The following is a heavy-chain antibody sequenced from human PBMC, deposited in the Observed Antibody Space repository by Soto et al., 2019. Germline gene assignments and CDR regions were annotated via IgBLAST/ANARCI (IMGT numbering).Heavy chain of an antibody. Sequence: ASVKVSCKASGYTFTSYAMHWVRQAPGQRLEWMGWINAGNGNTKYSQKFQGRVTITRDTSASTAYMELSSLRSEDTVVYYCARNYPGQWELLIDYWGQGTLVTVSS. CDR1: GYTFTSYA. J-gene: IGHJ4*02. V-gene: IGHV1-3*01. CDR3: ARNYPGQWELLIDY. D-gene: IGHD1-26*01. CDR2: INAGNGNT.